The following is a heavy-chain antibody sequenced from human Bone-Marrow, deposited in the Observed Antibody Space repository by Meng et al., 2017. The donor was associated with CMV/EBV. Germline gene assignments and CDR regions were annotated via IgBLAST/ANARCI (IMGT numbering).Heavy chain of an antibody. Sequence: ASVKVSCKASGYTFTSFYMHWVRQAPGQGLEWMGWISAYNGNTNYAQNLQGRVTMTTDTSTSTAYMELRSLRSDDTALYYCARDDTQYYDFWSDAFDIWGQGTMVTVSS. CDR1: GYTFTSFY. J-gene: IGHJ3*02. D-gene: IGHD3-3*01. CDR2: ISAYNGNT. CDR3: ARDDTQYYDFWSDAFDI. V-gene: IGHV1-18*04.